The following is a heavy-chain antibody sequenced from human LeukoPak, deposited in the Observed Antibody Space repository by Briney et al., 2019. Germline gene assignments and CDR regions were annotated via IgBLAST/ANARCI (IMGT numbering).Heavy chain of an antibody. D-gene: IGHD6-6*01. CDR1: GFTFSSYA. Sequence: GGSLRLSCAAPGFTFSSYAMSWVGQAPGKGLEWVSTISGSGGSTYYADSVKGRFTISRDNSKNTLYLQMNSLRAEDTAVYYCARLYSSSDYWGQGTLVTVSS. V-gene: IGHV3-23*01. CDR3: ARLYSSSDY. J-gene: IGHJ4*02. CDR2: ISGSGGST.